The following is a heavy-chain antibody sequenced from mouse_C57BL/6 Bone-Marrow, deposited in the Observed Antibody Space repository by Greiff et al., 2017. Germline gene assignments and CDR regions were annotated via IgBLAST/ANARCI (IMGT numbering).Heavy chain of an antibody. CDR2: IDPETGGT. J-gene: IGHJ3*01. V-gene: IGHV1-15*01. Sequence: QVQLQQSGAELVRPGASVTLSCKASGYTFTDYEMHWVKQTPVHGLEWIGAIDPETGGTAYNQKFKGKAILTADKSSSTAYMELRSLTSEDSAVYYCTRGYYTWFAYWGQGTLVTVSA. CDR3: TRGYYTWFAY. D-gene: IGHD1-1*01. CDR1: GYTFTDYE.